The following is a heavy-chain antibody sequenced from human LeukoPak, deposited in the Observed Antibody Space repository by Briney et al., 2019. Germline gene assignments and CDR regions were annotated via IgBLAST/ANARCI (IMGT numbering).Heavy chain of an antibody. CDR2: IYYSGST. V-gene: IGHV4-39*07. J-gene: IGHJ4*02. CDR1: GGSISSSSYY. Sequence: SETLSLTCTVSGGSISSSSYYWGWIRQPPGKGLEWIGSIYYSGSTYYNPSLKSRVTISVDTSKNQFSLKLSFVTAADTAVYYCARDLGGYELPYPFDYWGQGTLVTVSS. CDR3: ARDLGGYELPYPFDY. D-gene: IGHD5-12*01.